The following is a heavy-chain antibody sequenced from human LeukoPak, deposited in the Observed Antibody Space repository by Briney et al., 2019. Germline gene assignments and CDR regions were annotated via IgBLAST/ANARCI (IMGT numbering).Heavy chain of an antibody. D-gene: IGHD3-10*01. CDR2: IYPGDSDT. CDR3: ASSMVRGVITFDY. J-gene: IGHJ4*02. Sequence: GESLKISCKGSVYSFTSYWIGWVRQMPGKGLEWMGIIYPGDSDTRYSPSFQGQVTISADKSISTAYLQRSSLKASDTAMYYCASSMVRGVITFDYWGQGTLVTVSS. CDR1: VYSFTSYW. V-gene: IGHV5-51*01.